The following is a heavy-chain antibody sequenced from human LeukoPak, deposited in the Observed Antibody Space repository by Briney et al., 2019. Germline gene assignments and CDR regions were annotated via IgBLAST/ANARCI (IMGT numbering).Heavy chain of an antibody. CDR1: GYTFTGYY. D-gene: IGHD2-2*01. CDR3: ARGEVVPAAMGFMDYYYYGMDV. J-gene: IGHJ6*02. V-gene: IGHV1-2*04. Sequence: ASVKVSCKASGYTFTGYYMHWVRQAPGQGLEWMGWINPNSGGTNYAQKFQGWVTMTRDTSISTAYMELGRLRSDDTAVYYCARGEVVPAAMGFMDYYYYGMDVWGQGTTVTVSS. CDR2: INPNSGGT.